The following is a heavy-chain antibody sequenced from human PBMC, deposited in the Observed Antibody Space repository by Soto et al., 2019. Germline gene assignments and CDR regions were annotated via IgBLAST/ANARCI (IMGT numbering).Heavy chain of an antibody. Sequence: EVPLVESGGGLVQPGGSLRLSCAASGFTFTNYWMHWVRQAPGKGLVWVSRISSGGSDTIFAGSVKGRFTVSRDNDKNMLYLQMKSLTADDAAIYLCVRGWIPNHHLGYLQYWGQGTLVTVSS. CDR2: ISSGGSDT. CDR1: GFTFTNYW. D-gene: IGHD5-18*01. V-gene: IGHV3-74*01. J-gene: IGHJ4*02. CDR3: VRGWIPNHHLGYLQY.